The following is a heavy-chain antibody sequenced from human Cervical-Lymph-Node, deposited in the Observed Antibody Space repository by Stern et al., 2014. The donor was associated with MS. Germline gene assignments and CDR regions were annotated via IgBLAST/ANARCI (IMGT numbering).Heavy chain of an antibody. CDR2: ISYDGANK. D-gene: IGHD2-21*02. V-gene: IGHV3-30-3*01. Sequence: AQLVESGGGVVQPGRSLRLSCAASGFTFSAYAMHWVRQAPGKGLEWVSVISYDGANKYYADSVKGRCTISRDNSKNTLYLRMNSLRADDTAVYYCARQMTHGPCDLWGRGTLVTVSS. CDR3: ARQMTHGPCDL. CDR1: GFTFSAYA. J-gene: IGHJ2*01.